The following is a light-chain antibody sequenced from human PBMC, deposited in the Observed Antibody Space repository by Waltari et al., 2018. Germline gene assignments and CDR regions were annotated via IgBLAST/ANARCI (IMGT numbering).Light chain of an antibody. CDR1: QTISYSY. Sequence: EIVLTQSPGTLPLSPGERATLSCRASQTISYSYLAWYQQKPGQAPRLLISATSSRATAIPDRFSGSGSGTDFTLTISRLEPEDFAVYFCQHYANSPPTFGQGTKVEIK. V-gene: IGKV3-20*01. CDR3: QHYANSPPT. J-gene: IGKJ1*01. CDR2: ATS.